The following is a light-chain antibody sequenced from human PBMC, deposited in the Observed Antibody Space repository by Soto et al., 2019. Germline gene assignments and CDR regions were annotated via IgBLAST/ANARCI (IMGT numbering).Light chain of an antibody. CDR3: QNYNSYSEA. Sequence: DIQMTQSPSTLSGSVGDRVTITCRASQTISSWLAWYQQKPGKATKLLIYKASTLKSGVPSRFSGSGSGTEFTLTISSLQPDDFATYYCQNYNSYSEAFGQGTNVELK. J-gene: IGKJ1*01. CDR2: KAS. V-gene: IGKV1-5*03. CDR1: QTISSW.